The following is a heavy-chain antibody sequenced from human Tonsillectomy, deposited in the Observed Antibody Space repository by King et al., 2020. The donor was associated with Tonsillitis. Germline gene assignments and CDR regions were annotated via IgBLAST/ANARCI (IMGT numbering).Heavy chain of an antibody. D-gene: IGHD6-13*01. CDR3: AKAWGARYTSSWGSFDT. CDR2: ITWDSCII. Sequence: VQLVESGGGLVQPGRSLRLSCAASSFTFVNYAMHWVRQAPGKGLDWVSGITWDSCIIAYSVSVKGRFTISRDNAKNSVYFQMNSLGPEDTALYYCAKAWGARYTSSWGSFDTWGQGTLVTVSS. J-gene: IGHJ5*02. V-gene: IGHV3-9*01. CDR1: SFTFVNYA.